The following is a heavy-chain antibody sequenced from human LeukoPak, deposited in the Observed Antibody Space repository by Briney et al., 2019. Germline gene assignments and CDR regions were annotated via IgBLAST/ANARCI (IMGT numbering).Heavy chain of an antibody. CDR1: GGSISSSSYY. CDR3: VKQELLLDP. J-gene: IGHJ5*02. CDR2: IHYSGST. Sequence: SETLSLTCTVSGGSISSSSYYWGWIRQPPGKGLEWIGSIHYSGSTYYNPSLKSRVTISVGTSKNQFSLKLSFVTAADTAVYYCVKQELLLDPWGQGTLVTVSS. D-gene: IGHD1-7*01. V-gene: IGHV4-39*01.